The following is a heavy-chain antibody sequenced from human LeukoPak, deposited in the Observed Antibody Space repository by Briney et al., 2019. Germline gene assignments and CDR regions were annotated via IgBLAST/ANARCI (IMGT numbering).Heavy chain of an antibody. J-gene: IGHJ4*02. Sequence: PGGSLRLSCAASGFAFDDYAMHWVRQAPGKGLEWVSGISWNSGSIGYADSVKGRFTISRDNAKNTLYLQMNSLRAEDTAVYYCAKDLPTGSDYFDYWGQGTLVTVSS. CDR1: GFAFDDYA. CDR3: AKDLPTGSDYFDY. CDR2: ISWNSGSI. V-gene: IGHV3-9*01. D-gene: IGHD6-6*01.